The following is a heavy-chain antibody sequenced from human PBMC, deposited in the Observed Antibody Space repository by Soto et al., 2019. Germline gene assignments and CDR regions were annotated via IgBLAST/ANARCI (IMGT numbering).Heavy chain of an antibody. D-gene: IGHD6-13*01. V-gene: IGHV3-23*01. CDR1: GFTFSSYA. CDR2: ISGSGGST. CDR3: AKLAPDSSSWYYYGMDV. J-gene: IGHJ6*02. Sequence: GGSLRLSCAASGFTFSSYAMSWVRQAQGKGLEWVSAISGSGGSTYYADSVKGRFTISRDNSKNTLYLQMNSLRAEDTAVYYCAKLAPDSSSWYYYGMDVWGQGTTVTVSS.